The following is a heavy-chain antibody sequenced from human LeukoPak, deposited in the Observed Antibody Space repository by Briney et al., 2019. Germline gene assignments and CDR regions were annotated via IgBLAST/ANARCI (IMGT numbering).Heavy chain of an antibody. D-gene: IGHD4-11*01. CDR3: AREGDSNPPPFDY. J-gene: IGHJ4*02. V-gene: IGHV3-30-3*01. Sequence: PGRSLRLSCAASGFTFSSYAMHWVRQAPGKGLEWVAVISYDGSNKYYADSVKSRFTISRDNSKNTLYLQMNSLRAEDTAVYYCAREGDSNPPPFDYWGQGTLVTVSS. CDR1: GFTFSSYA. CDR2: ISYDGSNK.